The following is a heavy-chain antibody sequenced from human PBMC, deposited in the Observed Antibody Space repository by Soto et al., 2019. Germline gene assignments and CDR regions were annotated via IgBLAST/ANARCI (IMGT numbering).Heavy chain of an antibody. Sequence: GGSPRLSCAASGFTFSSYAMSWVRQAPGKGLEWVSTLSGLGGSTFYADSVKGRFTISRDNPKSTLYLQMSSLRVEDTAVYYCAKSYWEWLSLFDNWGQGTLVTVSS. J-gene: IGHJ4*02. V-gene: IGHV3-23*01. CDR2: LSGLGGST. CDR1: GFTFSSYA. D-gene: IGHD3-3*02. CDR3: AKSYWEWLSLFDN.